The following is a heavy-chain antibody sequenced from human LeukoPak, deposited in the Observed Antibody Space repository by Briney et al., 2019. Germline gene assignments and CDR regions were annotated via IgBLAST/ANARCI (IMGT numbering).Heavy chain of an antibody. CDR1: GFTFSTYW. D-gene: IGHD6-13*01. CDR3: ARDFACRSSCSDAFDI. CDR2: INSYGSST. Sequence: GGSLRLSCAASGFTFSTYWMHWVRQAPGKGLVWVSWINSYGSSTSYADSVKGRFTISRDNAKSTLYLQMNSLRAEDTAVYYSARDFACRSSCSDAFDIWGKGTMVTVSS. V-gene: IGHV3-74*01. J-gene: IGHJ3*02.